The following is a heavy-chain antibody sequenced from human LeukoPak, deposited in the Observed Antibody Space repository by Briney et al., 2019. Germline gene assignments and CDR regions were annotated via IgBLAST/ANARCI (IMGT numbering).Heavy chain of an antibody. Sequence: ASVKVSCKASGYTFTAYSMHWVRQAPGQGLEWMGWIKPNSGVTNYAQRFQARVTMTSDMSISTAYMELNSLTSDDTAVYFCAREFRVVMTAFLDYWGQGTLVIVSS. CDR1: GYTFTAYS. D-gene: IGHD2-21*02. V-gene: IGHV1-2*02. J-gene: IGHJ4*02. CDR2: IKPNSGVT. CDR3: AREFRVVMTAFLDY.